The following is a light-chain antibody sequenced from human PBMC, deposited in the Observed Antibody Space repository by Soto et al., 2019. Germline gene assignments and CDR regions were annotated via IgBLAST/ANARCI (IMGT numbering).Light chain of an antibody. CDR3: CSFSTSGTHV. CDR2: DVN. CDR1: SSDLGSYDY. V-gene: IGLV2-14*01. Sequence: QSVLTQPASVSGSPGQSITFSCTGTSSDLGSYDYVSWHQQHPGKAPKLIIYDVNNRPSGVSSRFSGSKSGNTASLTISGLQTEGEADYYCCSFSTSGTHVFGTGTKVTV. J-gene: IGLJ1*01.